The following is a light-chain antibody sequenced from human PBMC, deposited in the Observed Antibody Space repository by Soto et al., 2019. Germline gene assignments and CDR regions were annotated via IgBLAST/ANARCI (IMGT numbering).Light chain of an antibody. CDR1: RSDIGAYNF. Sequence: QSALTQPASVSGSPGQSITISCTGTRSDIGAYNFVSWYQQHPGEVPKLILYDVNVRPSGVSNRFSGSKSGNTASLTISGLQAEGEACYYWTSRTNSTTMIFGGGTKLTVL. J-gene: IGLJ2*01. V-gene: IGLV2-14*03. CDR3: TSRTNSTTMI. CDR2: DVN.